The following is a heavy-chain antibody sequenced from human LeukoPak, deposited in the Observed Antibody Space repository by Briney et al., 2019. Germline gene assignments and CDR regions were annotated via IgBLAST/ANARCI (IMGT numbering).Heavy chain of an antibody. V-gene: IGHV3-23*01. CDR1: GFTFSNYA. CDR2: ISGSGSST. J-gene: IGHJ4*02. CDR3: AKSSYYDFWRGYKIYY. D-gene: IGHD3-3*01. Sequence: GGSLRLSCAASGFTFSNYAMSWVRQAPGKGLEWVSDISGSGSSTYGAESVKGRFTVSRDNSKNTLYLQMNSLRVEDTAVYYCAKSSYYDFWRGYKIYYWGQGTLVTVSS.